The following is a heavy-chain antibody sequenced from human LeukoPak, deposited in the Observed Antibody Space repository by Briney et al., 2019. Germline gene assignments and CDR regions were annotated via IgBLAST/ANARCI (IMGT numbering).Heavy chain of an antibody. J-gene: IGHJ4*02. Sequence: PGGSLRLSCAASGFTFSSYSMNWVRQAPGKGLEWVSSISSSSSYIYYADSVKGRFTISRDNAKNSPYLQMNSLRAEDTAVYYCARDRSYQLLSSYYFDYWGQGTLVTVSS. V-gene: IGHV3-21*01. D-gene: IGHD2-2*01. CDR2: ISSSSSYI. CDR3: ARDRSYQLLSSYYFDY. CDR1: GFTFSSYS.